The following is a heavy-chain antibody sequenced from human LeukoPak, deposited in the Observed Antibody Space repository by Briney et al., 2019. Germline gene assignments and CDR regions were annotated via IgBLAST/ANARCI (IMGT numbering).Heavy chain of an antibody. CDR1: GGSISSTTYY. J-gene: IGHJ6*03. Sequence: SETLSLTCTVSGGSISSTTYYWGWIRQPPGKGLEWIGSIYYSGSTYYNPSLKSRVTTSVDTSKNQFSLKLSSVTAADTAVYYCARVNYSGSGRYYYYYMDVWGKGTTVTVSS. V-gene: IGHV4-39*07. CDR2: IYYSGST. CDR3: ARVNYSGSGRYYYYYMDV. D-gene: IGHD3-10*01.